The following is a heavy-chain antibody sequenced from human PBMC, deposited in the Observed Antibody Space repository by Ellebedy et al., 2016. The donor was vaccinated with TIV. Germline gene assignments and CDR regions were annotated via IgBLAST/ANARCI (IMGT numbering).Heavy chain of an antibody. CDR2: IYYSGST. CDR1: GGSVSSGSYY. V-gene: IGHV4-61*01. J-gene: IGHJ4*02. CDR3: AVGWTFDY. D-gene: IGHD6-19*01. Sequence: SETLSLXXTVSGGSVSSGSYYWSWIRQPPGKGLEWIGYIYYSGSTNYNPSLKSRVTISVDKSKNQFSLKLSSVTAADTAVYYCAVGWTFDYWGQGTLVTVSS.